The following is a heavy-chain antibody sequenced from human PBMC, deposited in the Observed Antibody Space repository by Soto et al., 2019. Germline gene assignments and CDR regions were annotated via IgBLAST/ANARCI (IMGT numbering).Heavy chain of an antibody. V-gene: IGHV4-31*03. CDR2: IYYSGST. Sequence: SETLSLTCTVSGGSISSGGYYWSWIRQHPGKGLEWIGYIYYSGSTYYNPSLKSRVTISVDTSKNQFSLKLSSVTAADTAVYYCARDWNGDAFDIWGQGTMVNVS. CDR3: ARDWNGDAFDI. D-gene: IGHD1-1*01. J-gene: IGHJ3*02. CDR1: GGSISSGGYY.